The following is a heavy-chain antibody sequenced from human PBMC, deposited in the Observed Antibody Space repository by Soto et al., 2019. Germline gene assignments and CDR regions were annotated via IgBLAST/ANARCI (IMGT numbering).Heavy chain of an antibody. D-gene: IGHD6-19*01. CDR3: ARNSIPSRGDSSGSIDY. CDR2: IYRGDSDT. J-gene: IGHJ4*02. CDR1: GYSFTSYW. V-gene: IGHV5-51*01. Sequence: GESLKLSCKGSGYSFTSYWIGWVRQMPGKGLVWMGIIYRGDSDTRYSPSFQGQVTISADKSISTAYLQWSSLKASDTAMYYCARNSIPSRGDSSGSIDYWGQGTLVTVSS.